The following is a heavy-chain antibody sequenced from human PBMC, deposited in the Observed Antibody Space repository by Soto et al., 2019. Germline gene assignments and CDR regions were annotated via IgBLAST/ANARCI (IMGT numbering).Heavy chain of an antibody. D-gene: IGHD4-17*01. CDR3: ATVAVNDYGDRGAFDI. CDR2: FDPEDGET. J-gene: IGHJ3*02. CDR1: GYTLTELS. Sequence: QVQLVQSGAEVKKPGASVKVSCKVSGYTLTELSMHWVRQAPGKGLEWMGGFDPEDGETIYAQTVQGRVTMTEDTSTDTAYMELSSLRSEDTAVYYCATVAVNDYGDRGAFDIWGQGTMVTVSS. V-gene: IGHV1-24*01.